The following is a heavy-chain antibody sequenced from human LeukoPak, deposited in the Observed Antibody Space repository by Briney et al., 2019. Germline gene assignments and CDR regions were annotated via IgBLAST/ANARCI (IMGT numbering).Heavy chain of an antibody. CDR1: GGSISSYY. Sequence: SETLSLTCTVSGGSISSYYWSWIRQPPGKGLEWIGYIYYSGSTNYNPSLKSRVTISVDTSKNQFSLKLSSVTAADTAVYYCARESVAGLDYWGQGTLVTVSP. J-gene: IGHJ4*02. CDR3: ARESVAGLDY. CDR2: IYYSGST. V-gene: IGHV4-59*01. D-gene: IGHD6-19*01.